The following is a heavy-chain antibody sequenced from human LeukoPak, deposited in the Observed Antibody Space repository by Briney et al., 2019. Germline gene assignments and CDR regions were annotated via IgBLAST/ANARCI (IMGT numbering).Heavy chain of an antibody. CDR2: IYPGDSDT. Sequence: GESLKISCKGSGYSFTSYWIGWVRQMPGKGLEWMGIIYPGDSDTRYSPSFQGQVTISVDKSISTAYLQWSSLKASDIAMYYCARSYTGYYDSSGYYPDAFDIWGQGTMVTVSS. CDR3: ARSYTGYYDSSGYYPDAFDI. D-gene: IGHD3-22*01. V-gene: IGHV5-51*01. CDR1: GYSFTSYW. J-gene: IGHJ3*02.